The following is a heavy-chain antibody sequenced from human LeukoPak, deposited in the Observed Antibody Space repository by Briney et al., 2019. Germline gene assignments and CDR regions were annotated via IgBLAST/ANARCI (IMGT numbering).Heavy chain of an antibody. Sequence: GTSVTFSCKATGYSFTTSGISWVRQGPGQGFEWVGWISTYNALTKYAQKVQGRVTITTDTSTRTVYMQLRSLTSDDTAVYYCTRGAPRDANYCGLPFGLWGHGTLVTVSS. V-gene: IGHV1-18*04. CDR1: GYSFTTSG. D-gene: IGHD1-7*01. CDR3: TRGAPRDANYCGLPFGL. J-gene: IGHJ4*01. CDR2: ISTYNALT.